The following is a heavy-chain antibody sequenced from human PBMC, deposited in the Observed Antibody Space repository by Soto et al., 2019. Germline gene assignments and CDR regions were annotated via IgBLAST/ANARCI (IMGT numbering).Heavy chain of an antibody. CDR3: ARSYDTTGTSWGP. D-gene: IGHD7-27*01. CDR2: IYSSGTT. CDR1: GGSISSYY. V-gene: IGHV4-59*01. J-gene: IGHJ5*02. Sequence: PSETLSLTCTVSGGSISSYYWSWIRQPPGKGLEWIGYIYSSGTTNYHSSFKSRVTISVDTSKNQVSLKLSSVTAADTAVYYCARSYDTTGTSWGPWGEGTLVTVSS.